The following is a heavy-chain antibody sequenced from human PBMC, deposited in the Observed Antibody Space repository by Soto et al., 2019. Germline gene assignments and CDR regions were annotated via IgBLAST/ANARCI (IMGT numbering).Heavy chain of an antibody. Sequence: QVQLQQSGPRLVKPSETLSLTCTVSSGPDRSHNWGWIRQPPGRGLEWIGYVYYTGDTAYNPSLRGRVIIASASSTNDLSLSLTSVTAADTAVYYCARQGIDYLHGLVDVWGQGTTVSVSS. D-gene: IGHD4-17*01. CDR3: ARQGIDYLHGLVDV. CDR2: VYYTGDT. CDR1: SGPDRSHN. J-gene: IGHJ6*02. V-gene: IGHV4-59*08.